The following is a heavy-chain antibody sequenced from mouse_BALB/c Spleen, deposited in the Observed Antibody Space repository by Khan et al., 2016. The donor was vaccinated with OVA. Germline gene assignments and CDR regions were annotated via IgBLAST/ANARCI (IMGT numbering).Heavy chain of an antibody. CDR3: ARHHDVSDRFDY. CDR1: GYTFTNYG. CDR2: INTYTGEP. Sequence: QIQLVQSGPELKKPGETVKISCKASGYTFTNYGMHWVKQSPGKALKWMGWINTYTGEPTYADDFKGRFAFSLETSANTASLQINNLKNEDPATYFCARHHDVSDRFDYWGQGTVVTVS. V-gene: IGHV9-3-1*01. D-gene: IGHD2-12*01. J-gene: IGHJ3*01.